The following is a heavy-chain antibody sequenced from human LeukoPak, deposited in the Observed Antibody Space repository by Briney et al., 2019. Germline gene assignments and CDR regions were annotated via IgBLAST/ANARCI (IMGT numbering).Heavy chain of an antibody. D-gene: IGHD2-15*01. CDR3: AKDLRRNCSGGSCR. CDR1: GFTFSSYA. V-gene: IGHV3-23*01. CDR2: ISGSGGST. Sequence: GGSLRLSCVASGFTFSSYAMSWVRQAPGKGLEWVSAISGSGGSTYYANSVKGRFTISRDNSKNTLYLQMNSLRAEDTAVYYCAKDLRRNCSGGSCRWGQGTLVTVSS. J-gene: IGHJ4*02.